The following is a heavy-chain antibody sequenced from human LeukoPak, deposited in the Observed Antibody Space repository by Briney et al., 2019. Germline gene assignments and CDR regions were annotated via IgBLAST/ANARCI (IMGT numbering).Heavy chain of an antibody. Sequence: GGSLRLSCATSGFTLRYYQMSWVRQAPGKGLEWVSYINVVNGAIYYADSVKGRFTISGDIATNSVYLQMNSLRAEDTALYYCVRDGNRGYDMDVWGQGTAVTVSS. V-gene: IGHV3-48*01. CDR3: VRDGNRGYDMDV. J-gene: IGHJ6*02. CDR2: INVVNGAI. D-gene: IGHD3-10*01. CDR1: GFTLRYYQ.